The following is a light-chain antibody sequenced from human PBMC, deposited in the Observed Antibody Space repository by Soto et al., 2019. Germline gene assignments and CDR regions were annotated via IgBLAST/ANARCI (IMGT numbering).Light chain of an antibody. CDR1: SSDVGGYNY. Sequence: QSALTQPASVSGSPGQSVTISCTGTSSDVGGYNYVSWYRQLPGEAPKLIIFEVSRRPSRVSDRFSGSKSGNTASLTISGLQTEDEGDFYCCSYAGGGAWVFGGGTKVTV. J-gene: IGLJ3*02. CDR3: CSYAGGGAWV. V-gene: IGLV2-14*03. CDR2: EVS.